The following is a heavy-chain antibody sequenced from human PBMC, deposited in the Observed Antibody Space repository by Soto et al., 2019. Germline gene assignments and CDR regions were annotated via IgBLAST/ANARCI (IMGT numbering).Heavy chain of an antibody. CDR3: ARAVAVPTDFDY. CDR1: GYTFINYG. D-gene: IGHD6-19*01. J-gene: IGHJ4*02. Sequence: GASVKVSCKTSGYTFINYGISWVRQAPGQRLEWMGWINAGNGNAKYSQKFQGRVTITRDTSASTAYMELSSLRSEDTAVYYCARAVAVPTDFDYRRQGILVTVSS. CDR2: INAGNGNA. V-gene: IGHV1-3*01.